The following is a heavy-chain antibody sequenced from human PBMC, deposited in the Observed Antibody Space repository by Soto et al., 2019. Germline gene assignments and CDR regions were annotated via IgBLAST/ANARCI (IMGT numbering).Heavy chain of an antibody. CDR3: ARGGSSSDNGMDV. D-gene: IGHD6-6*01. V-gene: IGHV3-48*02. CDR1: GFSFSTYS. J-gene: IGHJ6*02. Sequence: EVQLVESGGVLVQPGGALRLSGAASGFSFSTYSMNWVRQAPGKGLEWVSYISSRSYTIYYVDSVKGRFTISRDNAKNSLYLQMNSLRDEDTAVYYCARGGSSSDNGMDVWGQGTTVTVSS. CDR2: ISSRSYTI.